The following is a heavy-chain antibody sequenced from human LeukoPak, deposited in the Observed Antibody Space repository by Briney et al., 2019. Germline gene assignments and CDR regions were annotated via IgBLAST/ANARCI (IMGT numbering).Heavy chain of an antibody. J-gene: IGHJ5*02. V-gene: IGHV4-59*11. CDR1: GGSISSHY. CDR2: IYYSGST. D-gene: IGHD5/OR15-5a*01. Sequence: PSETLSLTCTVSGGSISSHYWRWIRQPPGKGLEWIGYIYYSGSTNYNPSLKSRVTISVDTSKNQFSLKLSSVTAADTAVYYCARDRVGGYSVYDTWGQGTLVTVSS. CDR3: ARDRVGGYSVYDT.